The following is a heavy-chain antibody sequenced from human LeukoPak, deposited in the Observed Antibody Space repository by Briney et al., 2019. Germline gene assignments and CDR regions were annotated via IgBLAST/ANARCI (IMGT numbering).Heavy chain of an antibody. Sequence: GGSLRLSCAASGFTFNYSWMSWVRQAPGKGLQWVANIKQHGSEKSYLDSVKGRFTISRDNTKNSPFLQMNSLRAEDTAVYYCARVGIDYLASYHFDQWGQGTLVTVSS. CDR3: ARVGIDYLASYHFDQ. D-gene: IGHD2/OR15-2a*01. CDR1: GFTFNYSW. V-gene: IGHV3-7*01. CDR2: IKQHGSEK. J-gene: IGHJ4*02.